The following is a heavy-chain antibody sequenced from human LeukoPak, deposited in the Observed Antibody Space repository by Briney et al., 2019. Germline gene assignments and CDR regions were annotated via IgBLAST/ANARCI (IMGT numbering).Heavy chain of an antibody. Sequence: GGSLRVSCAASRFTFSSYGMHWVRQAPGKGLEWVAVIRYDGSNKYYADSVKGRFTISRDNSKNTLYLQMNSLRAEDTAVYYCAKTDYDYVWGSYRFDYWGQGTLVTVSS. CDR1: RFTFSSYG. J-gene: IGHJ4*02. CDR2: IRYDGSNK. D-gene: IGHD3-16*02. CDR3: AKTDYDYVWGSYRFDY. V-gene: IGHV3-30*02.